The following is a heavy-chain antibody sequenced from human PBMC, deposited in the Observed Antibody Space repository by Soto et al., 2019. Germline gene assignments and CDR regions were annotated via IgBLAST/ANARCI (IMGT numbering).Heavy chain of an antibody. V-gene: IGHV1-69*02. J-gene: IGHJ3*02. D-gene: IGHD2-15*01. CDR1: GGTFSSYT. CDR3: ASEGIVVVVAATDAFDI. Sequence: QVQLVQSGAEVKKPGSSVKVSCKASGGTFSSYTISWVRQAPGQGLEWMGRIIPILGIANYAQKFQGIVTITADKATSTAYMELSSLRSEDTAVYYCASEGIVVVVAATDAFDIWGQGTMVTVSS. CDR2: IIPILGIA.